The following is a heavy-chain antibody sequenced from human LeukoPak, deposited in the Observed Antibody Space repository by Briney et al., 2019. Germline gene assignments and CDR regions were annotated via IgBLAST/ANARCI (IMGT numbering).Heavy chain of an antibody. CDR1: GYTFPSYW. D-gene: IGHD2-15*01. J-gene: IGHJ4*02. Sequence: GESLKISCKGSGYTFPSYWIRWVRQMPGKGLEWMGIIHPDDSDTRYSPSFQGQVTISADKSISTAYLQWSSLKASDTAMYYCARRYCSGRNCYFFDYWGQGTLVTVSS. CDR3: ARRYCSGRNCYFFDY. V-gene: IGHV5-51*01. CDR2: IHPDDSDT.